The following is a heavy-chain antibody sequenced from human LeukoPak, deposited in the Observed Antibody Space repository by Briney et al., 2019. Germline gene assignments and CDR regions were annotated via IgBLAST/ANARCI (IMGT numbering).Heavy chain of an antibody. CDR3: ARDQIGYCSSTICIYYYYMDV. CDR1: GGSISSGSYY. CDR2: IYTSGST. D-gene: IGHD2-2*01. J-gene: IGHJ6*03. V-gene: IGHV4-61*02. Sequence: KPSQTLSLTCTVSGGSISSGSYYWSWIRQPAGKGLEWIGRIYTSGSTNYNPSLKSRVTISVDTSKNQFSLKLSSVTAADTAVYYCARDQIGYCSSTICIYYYYMDVWGKGTTVTVSS.